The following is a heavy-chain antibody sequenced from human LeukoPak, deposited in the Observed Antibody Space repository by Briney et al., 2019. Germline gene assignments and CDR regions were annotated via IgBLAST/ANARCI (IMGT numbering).Heavy chain of an antibody. V-gene: IGHV4-39*01. Sequence: SENLSLTCTVAGGSISSSSYYWDWSRQPPGKGLDWIGTIHYSGTTFYKSSLESRLTMSVDTSKNQFSLKLSSVTAADTAVYYCVRRVDYYGSGSYFYYDYWGQGTLVTVSS. CDR2: IHYSGTT. J-gene: IGHJ4*02. D-gene: IGHD3-10*01. CDR1: GGSISSSSYY. CDR3: VRRVDYYGSGSYFYYDY.